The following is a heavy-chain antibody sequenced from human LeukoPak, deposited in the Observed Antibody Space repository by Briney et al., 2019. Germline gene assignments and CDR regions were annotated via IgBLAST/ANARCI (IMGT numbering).Heavy chain of an antibody. Sequence: SETLSLTCNVSGFSLTIGYFWGWIRQPPGKGLEWIGSIFHSGSTYFNPSLKSRVTMSVDTSKNQFSLRLSSVTAADTAVYYCARGRLPADGKYYFDYWGQGTLVTVSS. D-gene: IGHD6-13*01. CDR1: GFSLTIGYF. CDR2: IFHSGST. V-gene: IGHV4-38-2*02. CDR3: ARGRLPADGKYYFDY. J-gene: IGHJ4*02.